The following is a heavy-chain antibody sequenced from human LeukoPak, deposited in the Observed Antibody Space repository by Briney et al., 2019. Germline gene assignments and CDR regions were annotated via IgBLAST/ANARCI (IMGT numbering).Heavy chain of an antibody. CDR3: ARQSCSGGNCYSRAFDI. D-gene: IGHD2-15*01. CDR1: GSNVSTYW. J-gene: IGHJ3*02. V-gene: IGHV5-51*01. CDR2: IYPGDSDT. Sequence: GESLQFSCKGSGSNVSTYWIDGVRPMPGKGLGWRGNIYPGDSDTRYSPSFRGQVSISADKSIGTAYLHWSSLKASDTAMYYCARQSCSGGNCYSRAFDIWGQGTMVAVSS.